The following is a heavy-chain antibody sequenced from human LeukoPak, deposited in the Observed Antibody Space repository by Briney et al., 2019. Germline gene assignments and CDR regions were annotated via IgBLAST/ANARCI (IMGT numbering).Heavy chain of an antibody. CDR2: INRSGST. J-gene: IGHJ4*02. V-gene: IGHV4-34*01. CDR1: GGSFSGYY. CDR3: ARDRSYDFWSGYYGEYYFDY. D-gene: IGHD3-3*01. Sequence: SETLSLTCAVYGGSFSGYYWSWIRQPPGKGLEWIGEINRSGSTNYNPSLKSRVTISVDTSKNQFSLKLSSVTAADTAVYYCARDRSYDFWSGYYGEYYFDYWGQGTLVTVSS.